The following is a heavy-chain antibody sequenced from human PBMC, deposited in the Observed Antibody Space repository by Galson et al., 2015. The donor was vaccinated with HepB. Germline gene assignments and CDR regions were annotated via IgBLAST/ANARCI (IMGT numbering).Heavy chain of an antibody. CDR3: AADLYCSGGSCYYFDY. J-gene: IGHJ4*02. D-gene: IGHD2-15*01. CDR1: GFTFTSSA. Sequence: SVKVSCKASGFTFTSSAVQWVRQARGQRLEWIGWIVVGSGNTNYTQKLQERVTITRDMSTSTAYMELSSLRSEDTAVYYCAADLYCSGGSCYYFDYWGQGTLVTVSS. V-gene: IGHV1-58*01. CDR2: IVVGSGNT.